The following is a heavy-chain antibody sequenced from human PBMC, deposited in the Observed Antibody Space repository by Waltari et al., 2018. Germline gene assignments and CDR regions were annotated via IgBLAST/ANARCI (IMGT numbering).Heavy chain of an antibody. D-gene: IGHD3-22*01. CDR2: IIPNFGTA. J-gene: IGHJ4*02. Sequence: QVQLVQSGAEVKKPGSSVKVSCKASGGTFSSYAISWVRQAPGQGLEWMGGIIPNFGTANAQQKFQGGVTITADESTSTAYMELSSLGSEDTAVYYCAGPAENHYDSSGYSGFRYWGQGTLVTVSS. V-gene: IGHV1-69*01. CDR1: GGTFSSYA. CDR3: AGPAENHYDSSGYSGFRY.